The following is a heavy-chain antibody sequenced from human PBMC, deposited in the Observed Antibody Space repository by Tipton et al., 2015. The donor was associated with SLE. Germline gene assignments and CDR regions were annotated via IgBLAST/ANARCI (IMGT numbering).Heavy chain of an antibody. CDR3: ARWGLEDYGDYGGFDY. CDR2: IYYSGST. J-gene: IGHJ4*02. Sequence: TLSLTCTVSGGSISSHYWRWIRQPPGKGLEWIGYIYYSGSTNYNPSLKSRVTISVDTSKNQFSLKLSSVTAADTAVYYCARWGLEDYGDYGGFDYWGQGTLVTVSS. CDR1: GGSISSHY. D-gene: IGHD4-17*01. V-gene: IGHV4-59*11.